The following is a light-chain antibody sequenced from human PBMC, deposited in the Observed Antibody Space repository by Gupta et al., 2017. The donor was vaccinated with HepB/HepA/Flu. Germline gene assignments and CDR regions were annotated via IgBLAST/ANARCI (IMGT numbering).Light chain of an antibody. CDR2: PAY. CDR1: QGISSY. CDR3: QQLNSDPRS. J-gene: IGKJ2*04. V-gene: IGKV1-9*01. Sequence: DIQLTQSPSFLSTSLGDRVTITCRASQGISSYLAWYQQKPGKAPKLLIYPAYTLQSGVPSRFSGSASGTEFTLTISSLQPEDFATYYCQQLNSDPRSFGPGTKLEMK.